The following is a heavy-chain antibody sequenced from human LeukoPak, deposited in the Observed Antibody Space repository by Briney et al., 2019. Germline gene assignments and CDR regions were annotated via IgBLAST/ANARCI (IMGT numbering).Heavy chain of an antibody. Sequence: ASVTVSCKASGYTFTSYGISWVRQAPGQGLEWMGWISAYNGNTNYAQKLQGRVTMTTDTSTSTAYMELGSLRSDDTAVYYCARLSDIVVVVAATDPFDIWGQGTIVPASS. J-gene: IGHJ3*02. V-gene: IGHV1-18*01. CDR1: GYTFTSYG. D-gene: IGHD2-15*01. CDR2: ISAYNGNT. CDR3: ARLSDIVVVVAATDPFDI.